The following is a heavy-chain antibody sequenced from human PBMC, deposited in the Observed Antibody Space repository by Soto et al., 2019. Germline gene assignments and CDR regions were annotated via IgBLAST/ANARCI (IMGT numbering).Heavy chain of an antibody. Sequence: QVQLQESGPGLVKPSQTLSLTCTVSGGSINSADYYWSWIRQPPGEGLEWIGHIYDSGKTYTNPSXQXXVPMSVDTSKTQFSLRLTSVTAADTAVYCCARGPTSDKVDYWGQGTLVTVSS. V-gene: IGHV4-30-4*01. D-gene: IGHD3-10*01. J-gene: IGHJ4*02. CDR1: GGSINSADYY. CDR3: ARGPTSDKVDY. CDR2: IYDSGKT.